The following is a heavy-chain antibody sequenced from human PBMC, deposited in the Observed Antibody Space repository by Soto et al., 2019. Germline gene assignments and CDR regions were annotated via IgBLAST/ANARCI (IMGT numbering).Heavy chain of an antibody. V-gene: IGHV4-34*01. Sequence: QVQLHQWGAGLLKPSETLSLACSLYSGSLSGYYWSWIRQPPGKGLEWVGEISPSGTTNYRPSLKSRVSISVDTSKNQFSLNLTSLTAADTAVYYCARAPKVSGSAQTRPDFWGQGSLVTVSS. CDR3: ARAPKVSGSAQTRPDF. CDR2: ISPSGTT. CDR1: SGSLSGYY. D-gene: IGHD6-6*01. J-gene: IGHJ4*02.